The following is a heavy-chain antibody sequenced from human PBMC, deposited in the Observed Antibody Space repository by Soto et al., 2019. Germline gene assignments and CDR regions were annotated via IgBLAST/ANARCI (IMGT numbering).Heavy chain of an antibody. V-gene: IGHV3-30*18. Sequence: SGGSLRLSCAASGFTFSSYGMHWVRQAPGKGLEWVAVISYDGSNKYYADSVKGRFTISRDNSKNTLYLQMNSLRAEDTAVYYCAKGAPAQHWGQGTLVTVSS. J-gene: IGHJ1*01. CDR1: GFTFSSYG. CDR2: ISYDGSNK. CDR3: AKGAPAQH.